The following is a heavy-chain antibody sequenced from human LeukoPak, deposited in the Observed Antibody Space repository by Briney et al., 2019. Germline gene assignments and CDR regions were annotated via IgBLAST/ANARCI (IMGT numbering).Heavy chain of an antibody. CDR2: IYSGGST. CDR1: GFTVSSNY. J-gene: IGHJ4*02. D-gene: IGHD6-13*01. Sequence: GGSLRLSCAASGFTVSSNYMSWVRQAPGKELEWVSVIYSGGSTYYADSVKGRFTISRDNAKNSLYLQMNSLRAEDTAVYYCARRPYSSSWYYFDYWGQGTLVTVSS. V-gene: IGHV3-53*01. CDR3: ARRPYSSSWYYFDY.